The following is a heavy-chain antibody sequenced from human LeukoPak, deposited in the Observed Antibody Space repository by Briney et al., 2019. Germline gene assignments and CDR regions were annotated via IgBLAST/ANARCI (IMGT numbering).Heavy chain of an antibody. D-gene: IGHD4-23*01. V-gene: IGHV3-21*01. CDR3: ARTAATVVTALRVFDI. CDR1: GFTFSSYS. Sequence: PGGSLRLSCSASGFTFSSYSMNWVRQAPGKGLEWVSSISSSSSYIYYADSVKGRFTISRDNAKNSLYLQMNSLRAEDTAVYYCARTAATVVTALRVFDIWGQGTMVTVSS. CDR2: ISSSSSYI. J-gene: IGHJ3*02.